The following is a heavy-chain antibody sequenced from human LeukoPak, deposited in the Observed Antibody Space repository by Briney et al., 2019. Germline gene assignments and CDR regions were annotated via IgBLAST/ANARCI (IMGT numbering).Heavy chain of an antibody. CDR1: GFTFSNYA. CDR2: ISRRDDYT. D-gene: IGHD3-10*01. V-gene: IGHV3-23*01. CDR3: ANDYRPGSFHDF. J-gene: IGHJ4*02. Sequence: PGGSLRLSCGASGFTFSNYAMSWVRQPPGKGLEWVSVISRRDDYTYYADSVKGRFTISRDNSKNTLYLQMNTLRAEDTAVYYCANDYRPGSFHDFWGQGTLVTVSS.